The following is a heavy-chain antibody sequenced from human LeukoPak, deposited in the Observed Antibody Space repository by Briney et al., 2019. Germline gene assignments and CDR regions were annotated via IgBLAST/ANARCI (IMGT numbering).Heavy chain of an antibody. D-gene: IGHD2-2*01. CDR3: ARDPCHGALDY. Sequence: GGSLRLACVASGFTFSSSWMSWVRRAPGKGLEWVANIKQDGTEEYYVDSVRGRFSISKDNAKNSLYLQMNSLRAEDTAVYYCARDPCHGALDYWGQGALVTVSS. V-gene: IGHV3-7*03. J-gene: IGHJ4*02. CDR1: GFTFSSSW. CDR2: IKQDGTEE.